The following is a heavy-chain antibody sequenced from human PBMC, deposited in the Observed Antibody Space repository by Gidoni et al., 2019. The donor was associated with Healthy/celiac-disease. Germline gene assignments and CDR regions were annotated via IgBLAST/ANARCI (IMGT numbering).Heavy chain of an antibody. CDR3: ARLNTPSRGGAFDK. V-gene: IGHV4-39*01. J-gene: IGHJ3*02. D-gene: IGHD2-15*01. CDR1: GGSISSSSHY. CDR2: IYYSGNT. Sequence: QLQLQESGPGLGKPSETLSLTCSVSGGSISSSSHYGGWIRQPPGKGLEWIGSIYYSGNTYYNPSLKSRVTISVDTSKNQFSLKLTSVTAADTAVYYCARLNTPSRGGAFDKWGQGTMVTVSS.